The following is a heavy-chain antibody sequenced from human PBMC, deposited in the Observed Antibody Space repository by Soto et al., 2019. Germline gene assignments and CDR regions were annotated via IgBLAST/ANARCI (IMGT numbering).Heavy chain of an antibody. J-gene: IGHJ4*02. D-gene: IGHD4-4*01. CDR1: GFTFSSYG. V-gene: IGHV3-33*01. CDR2: IWYDGSNK. CDR3: ARDNSNSSPAYFDY. Sequence: QVQLVESGGGVVQPGRSLRLSCAASGFTFSSYGMHWVRQAPGKGLEWVAIIWYDGSNKYYADSVKGRFTISRDNSRNTLYLQMNSLRAEDTAVYYCARDNSNSSPAYFDYWGQGTLVTVSS.